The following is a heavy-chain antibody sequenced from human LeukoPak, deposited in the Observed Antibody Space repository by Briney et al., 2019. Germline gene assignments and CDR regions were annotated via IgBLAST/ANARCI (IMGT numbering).Heavy chain of an antibody. J-gene: IGHJ4*02. CDR2: IYYSGST. Sequence: SETLSLTCTVSGGSISSYYWSWIRQPPGKGLEWIGYIYYSGSTNYNPSLKSRVTISVDTSKNQFSLKLSPVTAADTAVYYCARARGWYFFFDYWGQGTLVTVSS. D-gene: IGHD6-19*01. CDR3: ARARGWYFFFDY. CDR1: GGSISSYY. V-gene: IGHV4-59*01.